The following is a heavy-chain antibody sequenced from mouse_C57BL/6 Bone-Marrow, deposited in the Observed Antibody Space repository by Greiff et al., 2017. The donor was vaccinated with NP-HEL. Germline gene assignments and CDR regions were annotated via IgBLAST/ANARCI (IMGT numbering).Heavy chain of an antibody. Sequence: QVQLKQPGAELVRPGSSVKLSCKASGYTFTSYWMHWVKQRPIQGLEWIGNINPSDSETHYTQTFKDKATLTVDKSSSTAYMQLSSLTSEDSAVYYCAVVARNYWGQGTTVTVPS. CDR1: GYTFTSYW. CDR2: INPSDSET. V-gene: IGHV1-52*01. D-gene: IGHD1-1*01. CDR3: AVVARNY. J-gene: IGHJ2*01.